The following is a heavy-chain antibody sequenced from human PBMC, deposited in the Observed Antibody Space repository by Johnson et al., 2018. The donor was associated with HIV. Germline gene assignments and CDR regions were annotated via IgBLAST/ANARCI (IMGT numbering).Heavy chain of an antibody. V-gene: IGHV3-30-3*01. CDR3: GRGRRPWELHGFNAFDT. D-gene: IGHD1-26*01. CDR2: ISYDGSNK. J-gene: IGHJ3*02. Sequence: QMQLVESGGGVVQPGRSLRLSCAASGFTFSSYALHWVRQAPGKGLEWVAVISYDGSNKYYADSVKGRLTISRDNSKNTLYLQMSSLRAEDTAMYYCGRGRRPWELHGFNAFDTWGQGTMVIVSS. CDR1: GFTFSSYA.